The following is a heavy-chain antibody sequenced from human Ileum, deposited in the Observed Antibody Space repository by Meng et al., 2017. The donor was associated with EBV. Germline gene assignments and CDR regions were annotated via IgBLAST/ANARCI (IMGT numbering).Heavy chain of an antibody. J-gene: IGHJ4*02. CDR1: VYSLNVVGFS. D-gene: IGHD3-16*01. CDR2: IYHTGGT. V-gene: IGHV4-30-2*06. CDR3: ARARGGYTSGDCFDS. Sequence: QLRLQESRSGLVNPSQNLVLTCRVSVYSLNVVGFSWNWIRQSQGKGLEWIGYIYHTGGTYSNPSLRRRVTMSVDTSKNQFSLKLASVTAADTAVYYCARARGGYTSGDCFDSWGQGTLVTVSS.